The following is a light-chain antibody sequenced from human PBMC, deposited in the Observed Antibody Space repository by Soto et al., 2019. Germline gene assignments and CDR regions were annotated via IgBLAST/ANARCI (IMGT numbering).Light chain of an antibody. CDR2: GAS. CDR3: QQYGSSPRFT. Sequence: LLTQSPGTLSLSPGERATLSCRSSQSVRSSSLAWYQQKPGQAPRLLIYGASNRATGIPDRFSGSGSGTDFTLTISSLEPEDFAVYYWQQYGSSPRFTFGPGTKVDF. J-gene: IGKJ3*01. V-gene: IGKV3-20*01. CDR1: QSVRSSS.